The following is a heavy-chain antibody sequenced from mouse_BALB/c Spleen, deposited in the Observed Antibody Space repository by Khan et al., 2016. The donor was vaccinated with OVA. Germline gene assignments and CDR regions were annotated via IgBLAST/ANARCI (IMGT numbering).Heavy chain of an antibody. Sequence: EVQLHESGPGLVKPSQSLSLTCTVTGFSITSGYAWNWIRQFPGNKLEWMGYHSYSGVTSYTPSFHSRISITGDTAKNQFFLQLNSVTTEDTATYYCARGNYYGYYFDYWGEGTTLTGAS. CDR3: ARGNYYGYYFDY. CDR2: HSYSGVT. V-gene: IGHV3-2*02. CDR1: GFSITSGYA. J-gene: IGHJ2*01. D-gene: IGHD1-1*01.